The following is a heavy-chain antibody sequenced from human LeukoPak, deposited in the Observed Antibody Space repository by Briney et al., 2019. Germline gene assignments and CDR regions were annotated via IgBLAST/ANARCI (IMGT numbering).Heavy chain of an antibody. Sequence: GGPLRLSCAASGFTFSSYWMSWARQAPGKGLEWVANIKQDGSEKYYVDSVKGRFTISRDNAKNSLYLQMNSLRAEDTAVYYCARDDRGNWFDPWGQGTLVTVSS. CDR1: GFTFSSYW. J-gene: IGHJ5*02. V-gene: IGHV3-7*01. CDR3: ARDDRGNWFDP. CDR2: IKQDGSEK. D-gene: IGHD3-10*01.